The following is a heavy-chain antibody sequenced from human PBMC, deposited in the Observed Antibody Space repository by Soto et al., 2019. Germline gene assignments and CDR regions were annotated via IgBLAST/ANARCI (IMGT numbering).Heavy chain of an antibody. CDR1: GFTFSSYA. CDR3: AKVPSNLAHTHYFDP. D-gene: IGHD2-15*01. J-gene: IGHJ4*02. CDR2: LSSDGSKI. V-gene: IGHV3-30*18. Sequence: QVQLVESGGGVVQPGRSLRLSCAASGFTFSSYAMHWVRQAPGKGLEWVAGLSSDGSKIYYGDSVKGRFTVSRDNSKNTIYLHMNSLGGEDTAVYYCAKVPSNLAHTHYFDPWRQGTLVTVSS.